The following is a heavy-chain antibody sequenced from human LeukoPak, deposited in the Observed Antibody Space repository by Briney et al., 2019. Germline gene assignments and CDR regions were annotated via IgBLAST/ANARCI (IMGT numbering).Heavy chain of an antibody. CDR2: MNPNSGNT. CDR1: GYTFTSYD. Sequence: ASVKVSCKASGYTFTSYDINWVRQATGQGLEWMGWMNPNSGNTGYAQKFQGRVTMTRNTSISTAYMELSSLRSEDTAVYYCARVWTYCTNGVRYTQFDYWGQGTLVTVSS. V-gene: IGHV1-8*01. J-gene: IGHJ4*02. D-gene: IGHD2-8*01. CDR3: ARVWTYCTNGVRYTQFDY.